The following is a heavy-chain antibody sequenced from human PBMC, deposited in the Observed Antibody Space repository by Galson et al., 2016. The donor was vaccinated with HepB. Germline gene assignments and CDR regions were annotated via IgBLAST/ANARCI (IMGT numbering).Heavy chain of an antibody. V-gene: IGHV3-48*01. CDR2: ISGSSDTI. D-gene: IGHD3-3*01. Sequence: SLRLSCAASGFTFSYDNMNWVRQAPGKGLEWISYISGSSDTIHYTDSVKGRFSISRDNAKKSLSLQMDSLRAEDTAVYYCVRDSGGFWSGFPNWFDSWGQGTLVTVSS. J-gene: IGHJ5*01. CDR1: GFTFSYDN. CDR3: VRDSGGFWSGFPNWFDS.